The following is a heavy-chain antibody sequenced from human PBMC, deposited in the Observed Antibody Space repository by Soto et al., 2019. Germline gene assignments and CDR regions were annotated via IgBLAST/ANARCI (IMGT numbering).Heavy chain of an antibody. V-gene: IGHV4-30-4*01. D-gene: IGHD3-10*01. Sequence: PSETLSLTCTVSGGSISSGDYYWSWIRQPPGKGLEWIGYIYYSGSTYYNPSLKSRVTISVDTSKNQFSLKLSSVTAADTAVYYCARVRSWGFSYYYYGMDVWGQGTTVTVSS. J-gene: IGHJ6*02. CDR3: ARVRSWGFSYYYYGMDV. CDR1: GGSISSGDYY. CDR2: IYYSGST.